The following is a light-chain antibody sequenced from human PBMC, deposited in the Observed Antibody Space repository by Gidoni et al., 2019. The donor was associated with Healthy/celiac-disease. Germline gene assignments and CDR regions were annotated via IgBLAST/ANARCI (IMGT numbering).Light chain of an antibody. CDR1: SSDVGGYNY. V-gene: IGLV2-11*01. CDR3: GSYAGSYTV. CDR2: DVS. Sequence: QSALTQPRSVSGSPGQSVTISCTGTSSDVGGYNYVSWYQQHPGKAPKRMIYDVSKRPSGVPDRFSGSKSGNTASLTISGLQAEDEADYYCGSYAGSYTVFGGGTKLTVL. J-gene: IGLJ2*01.